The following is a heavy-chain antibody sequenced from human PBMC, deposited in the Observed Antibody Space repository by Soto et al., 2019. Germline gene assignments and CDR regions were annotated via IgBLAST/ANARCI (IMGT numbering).Heavy chain of an antibody. D-gene: IGHD6-19*01. CDR2: IIPIFGTA. CDR1: GVTFSSYA. CDR3: ARDGRTQVAGTDYISNFDL. Sequence: SVKVPHNAFGVTFSSYAIIWVRQAPGQGLEWMGGIIPIFGTANYAQKFQCRVTITADKSTSTAYMELSSLRSEDTAVYYCARDGRTQVAGTDYISNFDLWAQGTRVTVSS. V-gene: IGHV1-69*06. J-gene: IGHJ4*02.